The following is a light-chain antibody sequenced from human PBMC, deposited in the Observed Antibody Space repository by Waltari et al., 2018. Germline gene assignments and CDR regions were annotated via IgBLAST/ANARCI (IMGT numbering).Light chain of an antibody. J-gene: IGLJ2*01. CDR1: NSDIGGYNY. CDR3: SSHGGSGTVI. V-gene: IGLV2-14*01. CDR2: EVT. Sequence: QSALTQPTSESGFPGQSITISCAGSNSDIGGYNYVSWYQQFPGRAPKLIIYEVTKRPAGISDRFSGAKSATTASLTISGLQAEDEADYYCSSHGGSGTVIVGGGTKLTVL.